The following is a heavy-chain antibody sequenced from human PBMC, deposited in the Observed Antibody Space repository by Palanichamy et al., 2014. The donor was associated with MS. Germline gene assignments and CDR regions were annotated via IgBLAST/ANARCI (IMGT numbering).Heavy chain of an antibody. V-gene: IGHV3-53*01. D-gene: IGHD2-15*01. Sequence: VKDYFTISRDHSKNTLYLQMNSLRGEDTAVYYCVRDGLRTDGNGRFDGFDTWGQGTMVTVSS. J-gene: IGHJ3*02. CDR3: VRDGLRTDGNGRFDGFDT.